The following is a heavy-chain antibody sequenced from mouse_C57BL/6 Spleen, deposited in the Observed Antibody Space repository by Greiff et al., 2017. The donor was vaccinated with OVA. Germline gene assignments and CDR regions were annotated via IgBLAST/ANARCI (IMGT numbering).Heavy chain of an antibody. CDR2: ISSGSSTI. V-gene: IGHV5-17*01. Sequence: EVKVVESGGGLVKPGGSLKLSCAASGFTFSDYGMHWVRQAPEKGLEWVAYISSGSSTIYYADTVKGRFTISRDNAKNTLFLQMTSLRSEDTAMYYCASYDGGYYYAMDYWGQGTSVTVSS. J-gene: IGHJ4*01. D-gene: IGHD2-12*01. CDR3: ASYDGGYYYAMDY. CDR1: GFTFSDYG.